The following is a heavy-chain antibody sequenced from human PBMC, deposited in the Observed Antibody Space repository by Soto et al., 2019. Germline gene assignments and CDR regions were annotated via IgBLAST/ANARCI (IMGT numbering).Heavy chain of an antibody. V-gene: IGHV3-48*02. CDR2: ISSSSSTI. Sequence: GGSLRLSCAASGFTFSSYSMNWVRQAPGKGLEWVSYISSSSSTIYYADSVKGRFTISRDNAKNSLYLQMNSLRDEDTAVYYCARADSYQPLGGFDYWGQGTLVTVSS. J-gene: IGHJ4*02. CDR1: GFTFSSYS. D-gene: IGHD2-2*01. CDR3: ARADSYQPLGGFDY.